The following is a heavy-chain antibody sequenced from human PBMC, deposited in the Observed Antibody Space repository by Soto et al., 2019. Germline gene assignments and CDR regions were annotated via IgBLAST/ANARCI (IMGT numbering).Heavy chain of an antibody. J-gene: IGHJ6*02. CDR2: ISSSSSTI. V-gene: IGHV3-48*02. CDR3: ARFGPVDTAMVTRVLSYYYYGMDV. CDR1: GFTFSSYS. D-gene: IGHD5-18*01. Sequence: GGSLRLSCAASGFTFSSYSMNWVRQAPGKGLEWVSYISSSSSTIYYADSVKGRFTISRDNAKNSLYLQMNSLRDEDTAVYYCARFGPVDTAMVTRVLSYYYYGMDVWGQGTTVTVSS.